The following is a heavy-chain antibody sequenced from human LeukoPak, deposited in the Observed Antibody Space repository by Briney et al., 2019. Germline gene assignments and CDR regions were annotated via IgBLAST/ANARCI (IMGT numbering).Heavy chain of an antibody. Sequence: GGSLRLSCAASGFTFSTYWMHWVRQAPGKGLVWVSRVSTDGSSTGYADSVKGRFTISRDNSKNTLYLQMNSLRAEDTAVYYCAKEDSSSSHFFDYYYGMDVWGQGTTVTVSS. V-gene: IGHV3-74*01. CDR3: AKEDSSSSHFFDYYYGMDV. J-gene: IGHJ6*02. CDR1: GFTFSTYW. D-gene: IGHD6-13*01. CDR2: VSTDGSST.